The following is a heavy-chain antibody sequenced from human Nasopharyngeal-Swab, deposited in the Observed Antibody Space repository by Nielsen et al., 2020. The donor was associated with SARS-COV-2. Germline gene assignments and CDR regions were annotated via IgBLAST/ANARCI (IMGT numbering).Heavy chain of an antibody. V-gene: IGHV1-3*04. CDR2: INNRNAKT. CDR3: ARDSGRDWCGQDH. D-gene: IGHD3/OR15-3a*01. J-gene: IGHJ4*02. CDR1: GYIFFTYA. Sequence: ASVKVFCKTSGYIFFTYAIHWVRQAPGQRLEWLGWINNRNAKTESSQKFQGRVTITRDTSASTVYMELSSLRSEDTAVYYCARDSGRDWCGQDHWGQGTLVTVSS.